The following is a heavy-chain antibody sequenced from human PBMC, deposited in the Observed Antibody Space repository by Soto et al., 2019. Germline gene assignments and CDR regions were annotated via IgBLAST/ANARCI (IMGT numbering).Heavy chain of an antibody. CDR1: GGSIRSYY. CDR2: IYYSGST. Sequence: PSETLSLTCTVSGGSIRSYYWSWIRKPPGKGLEWIGYIYYSGSTHYNPSLNSRVTISIDTSKTHFSLKLSSVTAADTAVYYCVRAGVGATPYYYYGMDVWGQGTTVTVSS. V-gene: IGHV4-59*12. J-gene: IGHJ6*02. CDR3: VRAGVGATPYYYYGMDV. D-gene: IGHD1-26*01.